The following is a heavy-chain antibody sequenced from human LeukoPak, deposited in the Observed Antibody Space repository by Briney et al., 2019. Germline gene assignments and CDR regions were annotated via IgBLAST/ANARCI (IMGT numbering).Heavy chain of an antibody. CDR1: GFTFSSYG. V-gene: IGHV3-30*02. J-gene: IGHJ4*02. Sequence: PGGSLRLSCAASGFTFSSYGMHWVRQAPGKGLEWVAFIRYDGSNKYYADSVKGRFTISRDNAKNSLYLQMNSLRAEDTAVYYCARDRVVDMITFGGVIGDFDYWGQGTLVTVSS. CDR2: IRYDGSNK. CDR3: ARDRVVDMITFGGVIGDFDY. D-gene: IGHD3-16*02.